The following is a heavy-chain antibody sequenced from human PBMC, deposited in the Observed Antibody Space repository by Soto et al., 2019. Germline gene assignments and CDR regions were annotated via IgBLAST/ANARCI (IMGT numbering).Heavy chain of an antibody. J-gene: IGHJ4*02. V-gene: IGHV3-30-3*01. Sequence: QVQLVESGGGVVQPGRSLRLFCAASGFTFSSYVMHWVRQAPGKGLEWVAVMSYDGSNEHYADSVKGRFTISRDNSKNTLHLQMNSLRGEDTAVYYCARDVHTYCSGDCYPRWGQGTRVTVSS. D-gene: IGHD2-21*02. CDR2: MSYDGSNE. CDR1: GFTFSSYV. CDR3: ARDVHTYCSGDCYPR.